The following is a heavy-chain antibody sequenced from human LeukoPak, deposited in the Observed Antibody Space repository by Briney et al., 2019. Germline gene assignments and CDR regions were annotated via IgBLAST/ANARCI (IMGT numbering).Heavy chain of an antibody. CDR2: IYLNDDK. D-gene: IGHD1-26*01. Sequence: SGPTLVKPPQTLTLTCTFSGFSLSTRGVGVGWIRQPPGKALEWLALIYLNDDKRYSPSLKSRLTITKDTSKNQVVLTMTNMDPVDTATYYCAHYPGGAIDCWGQGTLVTVSS. V-gene: IGHV2-5*01. CDR1: GFSLSTRGVG. CDR3: AHYPGGAIDC. J-gene: IGHJ4*02.